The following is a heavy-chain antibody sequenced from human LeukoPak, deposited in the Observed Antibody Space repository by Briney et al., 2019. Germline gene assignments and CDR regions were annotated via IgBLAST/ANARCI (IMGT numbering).Heavy chain of an antibody. CDR2: ISGSGGST. CDR3: AKDQSNSGPFGMDV. J-gene: IGHJ6*04. Sequence: GGSLRLSCAASGFTFSSYAMSWVRQAPGKGLEWVSAISGSGGSTYHADSVKGRFTISRDNSKNTLYLQMNSLRAEDTAVYYCAKDQSNSGPFGMDVWGKGTTVTVSS. D-gene: IGHD6-19*01. CDR1: GFTFSSYA. V-gene: IGHV3-23*01.